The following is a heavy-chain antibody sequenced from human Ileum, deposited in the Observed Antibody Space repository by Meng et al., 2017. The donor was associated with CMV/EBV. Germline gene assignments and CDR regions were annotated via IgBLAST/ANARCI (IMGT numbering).Heavy chain of an antibody. D-gene: IGHD4-11*01. CDR2: ISEDRSQK. Sequence: GGSLRLSCAAFGSTFTTFTIHWVRQAPGKGLEGMEWVALISEDRSQKYYTDSVRGRCTISRDNSKDTVYLQMDSLRVENTAVYYCVRAYHYSWHTFDFWGQGTLVTVSS. J-gene: IGHJ4*02. CDR1: GSTFTTFT. V-gene: IGHV3-30-3*01. CDR3: VRAYHYSWHTFDF.